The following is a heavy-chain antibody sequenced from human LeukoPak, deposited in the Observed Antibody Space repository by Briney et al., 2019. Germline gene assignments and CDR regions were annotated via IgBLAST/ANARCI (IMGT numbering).Heavy chain of an antibody. D-gene: IGHD4-17*01. V-gene: IGHV3-7*01. Sequence: GGSLRLSCAASGFTFSSYWMSWVRQAPGKGLEWVANLKQDGSEIYYLDSVKGRFTISRDNAKNSLYLQMNSLRAEDAAVYYCAGIYGDSVYWGQGTLVTVSS. CDR1: GFTFSSYW. CDR2: LKQDGSEI. CDR3: AGIYGDSVY. J-gene: IGHJ4*02.